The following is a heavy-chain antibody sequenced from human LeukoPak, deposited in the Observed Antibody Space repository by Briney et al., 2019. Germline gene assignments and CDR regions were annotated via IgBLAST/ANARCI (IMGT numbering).Heavy chain of an antibody. CDR1: GFTFSSYG. D-gene: IGHD2-2*01. CDR2: IWYDGSNK. Sequence: GGSLRLSCAASGFTFSSYGMHWVRQAPGKGLEWVAVIWYDGSNKYYADSVKGRFTISRDNAKNTLYLQMNSLRAEDTAVYYCARAQVDDAFDIWGQGTMVTVSS. V-gene: IGHV3-33*01. J-gene: IGHJ3*02. CDR3: ARAQVDDAFDI.